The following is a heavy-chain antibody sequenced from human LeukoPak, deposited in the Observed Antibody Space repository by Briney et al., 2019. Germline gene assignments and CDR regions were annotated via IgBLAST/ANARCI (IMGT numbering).Heavy chain of an antibody. V-gene: IGHV1-18*01. D-gene: IGHD1-26*01. J-gene: IGHJ6*02. CDR3: ARGGASGSYGLDV. CDR2: ISAYNGNT. Sequence: GASVKVSCKASGFTFTSSGFSWVRRAPGQGLEWMGWISAYNGNTNYAQKFQDRVTMTTDTSTSTAYMDLRSLRSDDTAVCYCARGGASGSYGLDVWGQGTTVTVAS. CDR1: GFTFTSSG.